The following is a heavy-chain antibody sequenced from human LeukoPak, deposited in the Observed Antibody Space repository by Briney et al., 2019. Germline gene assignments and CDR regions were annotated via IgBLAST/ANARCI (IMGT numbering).Heavy chain of an antibody. CDR1: GGSISSYY. V-gene: IGHV4-59*01. CDR3: ARERKGEQAFDY. Sequence: SETLSLTCTVSGGSISSYYWSWIRQPPGKGLEWIGYIYYSGSTNYNPSLKSRVTISVDTSKNQFSLKLSSVTAADTAVYYCARERKGEQAFDYWGQGTLVIVSS. D-gene: IGHD1/OR15-1a*01. J-gene: IGHJ4*02. CDR2: IYYSGST.